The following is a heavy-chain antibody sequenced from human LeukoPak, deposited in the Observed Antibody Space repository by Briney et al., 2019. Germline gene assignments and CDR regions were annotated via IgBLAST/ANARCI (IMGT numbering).Heavy chain of an antibody. CDR3: ARGRRKLSSPNHSNGRVAFDI. D-gene: IGHD3-22*01. Sequence: SETLSLTCTVSGGSISYYYWSWIRQPPGKGLEWIGEINHSGSTNYNPSLKSRVTISVDTSKNQFSLKLSSVTAADTAVYYCARGRRKLSSPNHSNGRVAFDIWGQGTMVTVSS. CDR2: INHSGST. CDR1: GGSISYYY. J-gene: IGHJ3*02. V-gene: IGHV4-34*01.